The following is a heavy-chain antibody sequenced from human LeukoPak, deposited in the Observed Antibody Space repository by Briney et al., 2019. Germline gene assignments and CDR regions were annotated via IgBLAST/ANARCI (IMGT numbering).Heavy chain of an antibody. D-gene: IGHD3-10*01. Sequence: ASVKVSCKASGYTFTSYDINWVRQATGQGLEWMGWMNPNSGNTGYAQKFQGRATLTTDTSTSTAYMELRSLRSDDTAVYYCARHFYGSGTYYHFDYWGQGTLVTVSS. CDR2: MNPNSGNT. CDR3: ARHFYGSGTYYHFDY. J-gene: IGHJ4*02. V-gene: IGHV1-8*01. CDR1: GYTFTSYD.